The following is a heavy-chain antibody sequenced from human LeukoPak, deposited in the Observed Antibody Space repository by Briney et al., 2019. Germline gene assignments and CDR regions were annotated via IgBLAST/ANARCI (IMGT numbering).Heavy chain of an antibody. CDR1: GGSFSGYY. CDR2: INHSGST. D-gene: IGHD3-10*01. J-gene: IGHJ6*03. CDR3: ASGILPQIPGNYYYYMDV. V-gene: IGHV4-34*01. Sequence: PSETLTLTCAVYGGSFSGYYWSWIRQPPGKGLEWIGAINHSGSTKYNASLKSRVTISVDTSNNQFSLKLSSVTAADTAVYYCASGILPQIPGNYYYYMDVWGKGTTVTASS.